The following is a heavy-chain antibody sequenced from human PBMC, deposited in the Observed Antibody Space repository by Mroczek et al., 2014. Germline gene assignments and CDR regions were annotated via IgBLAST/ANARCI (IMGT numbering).Heavy chain of an antibody. D-gene: IGHD3-10*01. CDR1: GFTFSSYG. J-gene: IGHJ4*02. CDR2: ISYDGSNK. CDR3: AKDGAEYYYGSGTLWY. Sequence: QVQLVESGGGVVQPGRSLRLSCAASGFTFSSYGMHWVRQAPGKGLEWVAVISYDGSNKYYADSVKGRFTISRDNSKNTLYLQMNSLRAEDTAVYYCAKDGAEYYYGSGTLWYWGQGTLVTVSS. V-gene: IGHV3-30*18.